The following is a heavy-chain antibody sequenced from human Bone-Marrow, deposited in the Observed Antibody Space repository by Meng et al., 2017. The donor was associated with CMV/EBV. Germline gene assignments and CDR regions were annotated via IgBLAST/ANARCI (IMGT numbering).Heavy chain of an antibody. V-gene: IGHV1-69*05. D-gene: IGHD3-22*01. CDR1: GGTFSSYA. Sequence: SVKVSCKASGGTFSSYAISWVRQAPGQGLEWMGGIIPIFGTANYAQKFQGRVTITTDESTGTAYMELSSLRSEDTAVYYCARGPIPYYDSSGYSIWGQGPRVTGSS. CDR2: IIPIFGTA. J-gene: IGHJ4*02. CDR3: ARGPIPYYDSSGYSI.